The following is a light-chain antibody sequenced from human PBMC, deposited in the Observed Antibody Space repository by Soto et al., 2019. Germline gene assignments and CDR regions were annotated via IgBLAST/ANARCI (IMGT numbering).Light chain of an antibody. V-gene: IGLV2-11*01. CDR2: DVT. CDR1: SSDVGGSDY. J-gene: IGLJ1*01. CDR3: CSHAGSYTFRV. Sequence: QSVLTQLRSVSGSPGQSVTISCTGTSSDVGGSDYVSWFQHYPGKGPKLLIYDVTRRPSGVPDRFSGSKSGNTASLTISGLQVEDEADYYCCSHAGSYTFRVFGTGTKVTVL.